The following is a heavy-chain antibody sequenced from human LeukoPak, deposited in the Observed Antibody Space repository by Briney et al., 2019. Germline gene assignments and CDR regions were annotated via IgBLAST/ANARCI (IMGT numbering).Heavy chain of an antibody. Sequence: KPSETLSLTCTVSGGSISSYYWSWIRQPPGKGLEWIGYIYYSGSTNYNPSLKSRVTISVDTSKNQFSLKLSSVTAADTAVYYCARGAARLGSYFDYWGQGTLVTVSS. CDR2: IYYSGST. CDR1: GGSISSYY. V-gene: IGHV4-59*01. J-gene: IGHJ4*02. CDR3: ARGAARLGSYFDY. D-gene: IGHD2-15*01.